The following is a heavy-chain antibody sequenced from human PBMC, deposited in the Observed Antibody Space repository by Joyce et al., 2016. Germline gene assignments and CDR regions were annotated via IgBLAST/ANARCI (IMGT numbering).Heavy chain of an antibody. J-gene: IGHJ4*02. CDR1: GFTFSSYW. V-gene: IGHV3-74*03. D-gene: IGHD3-10*01. CDR2: MNREGSRT. Sequence: EVQLVESGGGVVQPGGSLRLSCAASGFTFSSYWMYWVRKARGKGLVGVASMNREGSRTTYGDSVRGRFTISRENAKNTLYLEMDSLRAEDTAVYYCGRRRRGSGPADCWGQGAVVTVAS. CDR3: GRRRRGSGPADC.